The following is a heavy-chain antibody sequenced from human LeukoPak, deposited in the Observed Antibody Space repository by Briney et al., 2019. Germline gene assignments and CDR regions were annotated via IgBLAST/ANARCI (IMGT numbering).Heavy chain of an antibody. Sequence: GGSLRLSCAASGFTFSNAWMSWVRQAPGKGLEWVGRIKSKTDGGTTDYAAPMKGRFTISRDDSKNTLYLQMNSLKTEDTAVYYCTTEYESYYGSGSYFYFDYWGQGTLVTVSS. CDR3: TTEYESYYGSGSYFYFDY. J-gene: IGHJ4*02. D-gene: IGHD3-10*01. CDR1: GFTFSNAW. CDR2: IKSKTDGGTT. V-gene: IGHV3-15*01.